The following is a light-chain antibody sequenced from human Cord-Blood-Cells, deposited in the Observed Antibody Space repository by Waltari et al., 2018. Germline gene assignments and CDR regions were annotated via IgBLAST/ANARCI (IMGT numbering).Light chain of an antibody. Sequence: QSALTQTRSVSGSPGQSVTISCTGPSSDVGGYNYVSWYQQPPGKAPKLMIYDVSKRPSGVPDRFSGSKSGNTASLTISGLQAEDEADYYCCSYAGSYTWVFGGGTKLTVL. V-gene: IGLV2-11*01. CDR2: DVS. CDR3: CSYAGSYTWV. CDR1: SSDVGGYNY. J-gene: IGLJ3*02.